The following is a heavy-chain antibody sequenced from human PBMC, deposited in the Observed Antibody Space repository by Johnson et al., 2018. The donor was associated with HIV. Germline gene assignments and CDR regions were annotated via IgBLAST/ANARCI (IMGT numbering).Heavy chain of an antibody. CDR1: EFTFSNYA. Sequence: QVQLVESGGGVVQPGKSLRIYCAVSEFTFSNYAMHWVRLPPGKGLQWVAVISYDGTNKYYADSVQGRFTISRDDSKDTLYLQMDSLRAEDSALYYCARGRKDRGAADGLDNDAFDMWCQGTLVTVS. CDR2: ISYDGTNK. D-gene: IGHD3/OR15-3a*01. V-gene: IGHV3-30*03. CDR3: ARGRKDRGAADGLDNDAFDM. J-gene: IGHJ3*02.